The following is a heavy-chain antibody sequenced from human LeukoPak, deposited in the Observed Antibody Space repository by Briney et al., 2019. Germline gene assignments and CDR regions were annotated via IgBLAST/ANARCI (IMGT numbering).Heavy chain of an antibody. CDR3: ARDGGVTGYDLLDY. CDR1: GLSFSSFW. J-gene: IGHJ4*02. Sequence: GRSQRLSCVASGLSFSSFWMTCVRQAPGKGLEWVANINQEGREKNYADSVKGRFIIYRDNAKNSVYLQLNSLTAEDTAVYYCARDGGVTGYDLLDYWGQRILVTVSS. D-gene: IGHD5-12*01. CDR2: INQEGREK. V-gene: IGHV3-7*01.